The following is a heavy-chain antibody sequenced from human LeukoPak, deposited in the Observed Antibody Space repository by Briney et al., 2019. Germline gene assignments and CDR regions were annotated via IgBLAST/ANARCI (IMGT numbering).Heavy chain of an antibody. CDR2: INHSGST. CDR3: ARQGKARLRSGWYYYYGMDV. J-gene: IGHJ6*02. V-gene: IGHV4-34*01. CDR1: GGAFSGYY. Sequence: PSETLSLTCAVYGGAFSGYYWSWIRQPPGKGLEWIGEINHSGSTNYNPSLKSRVTISVDTSKNQFSLKLSSVTAAGTAVYYCARQGKARLRSGWYYYYGMDVWGQGTTVTVSS. D-gene: IGHD6-19*01.